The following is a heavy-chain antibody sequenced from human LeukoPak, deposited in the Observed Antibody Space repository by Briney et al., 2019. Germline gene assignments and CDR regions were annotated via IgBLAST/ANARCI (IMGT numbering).Heavy chain of an antibody. J-gene: IGHJ4*02. Sequence: GGSLRLSCAASGFTFSDCYMSWIRQAPGKGLEWVSYIGSSSSTLYYADSVKGRFTISRDNAKNSLYLQMNSLRAEDTAVYYCAREGYYAAPDYWGQGTLVTVSS. V-gene: IGHV3-11*04. D-gene: IGHD3-10*01. CDR1: GFTFSDCY. CDR3: AREGYYAAPDY. CDR2: IGSSSSTL.